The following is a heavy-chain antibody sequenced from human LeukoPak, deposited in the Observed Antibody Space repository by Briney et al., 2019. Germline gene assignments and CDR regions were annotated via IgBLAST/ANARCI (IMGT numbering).Heavy chain of an antibody. J-gene: IGHJ4*02. CDR2: ISYDGSNK. V-gene: IGHV3-30-3*01. D-gene: IGHD1-26*01. Sequence: GGSLRLSCAASGFTFSSYAMHWVRQAPGKGLEWVAVISYDGSNKYYADSVKGRFTISRDNSKNTLYLQMNSLRAEDTAVYYCARDPGGGSSMYYFDYWGQGTLVTVSS. CDR1: GFTFSSYA. CDR3: ARDPGGGSSMYYFDY.